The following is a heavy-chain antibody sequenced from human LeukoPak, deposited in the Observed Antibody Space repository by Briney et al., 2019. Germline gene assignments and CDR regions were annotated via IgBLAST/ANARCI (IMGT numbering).Heavy chain of an antibody. Sequence: PGGPLRLSCAASRFTFSSYWMSRVRQAPGKGLEWVSYISSSSTIYYADSVKGRFTISRDNAKNSLYLQMNSLRAEDTAVYYCARLGNSGSYLFDYWGQGTLVTVSS. CDR2: ISSSSTI. J-gene: IGHJ4*02. D-gene: IGHD1-26*01. CDR1: RFTFSSYW. V-gene: IGHV3-48*04. CDR3: ARLGNSGSYLFDY.